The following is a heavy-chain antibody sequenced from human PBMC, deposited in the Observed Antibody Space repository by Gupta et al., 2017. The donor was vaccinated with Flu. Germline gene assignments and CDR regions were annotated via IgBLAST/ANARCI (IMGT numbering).Heavy chain of an antibody. J-gene: IGHJ4*02. D-gene: IGHD5-24*01. CDR2: VYMSGAT. Sequence: HLQLQESGPGLVKPSETLSLTCDVSGASGRSGTYYWGWIRQPPGKGLEWIGSVYMSGATHYNPSLKSRVTISADMSANHLSLTLASVTAADTAVYYCVQMAGYWGQGTLVTVSS. V-gene: IGHV4-39*02. CDR3: VQMAGY. CDR1: GASGRSGTYY.